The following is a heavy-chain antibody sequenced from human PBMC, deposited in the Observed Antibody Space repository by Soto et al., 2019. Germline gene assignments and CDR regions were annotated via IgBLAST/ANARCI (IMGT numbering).Heavy chain of an antibody. V-gene: IGHV3-7*04. Sequence: VGSLRLSCAGSGFTFSSYCMNWVRQAPGKGLELVGNRKQDGSEKYYVDSVKRRFSISRDNAQNSMYLQMNSLRAEDTAVYYCAGGTGWLIDYWGQGTLVTVSS. J-gene: IGHJ4*02. CDR1: GFTFSSYC. CDR2: RKQDGSEK. D-gene: IGHD6-19*01. CDR3: AGGTGWLIDY.